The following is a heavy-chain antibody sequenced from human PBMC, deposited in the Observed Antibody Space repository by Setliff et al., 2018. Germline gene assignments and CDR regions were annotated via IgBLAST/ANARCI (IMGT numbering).Heavy chain of an antibody. CDR2: ICPGDSHT. D-gene: IGHD6-25*01. J-gene: IGHJ4*02. CDR3: ARLGRNNSAPPGDY. CDR1: GYSFPSYW. Sequence: PGESLKISCKASGYSFPSYWIGWVRQVPGKGLEWMGIICPGDSHTRYSPSFQGQVTISADKSILTAFLQWTYLKASDSAMYYCARLGRNNSAPPGDYWGQGTLVTVSS. V-gene: IGHV5-51*01.